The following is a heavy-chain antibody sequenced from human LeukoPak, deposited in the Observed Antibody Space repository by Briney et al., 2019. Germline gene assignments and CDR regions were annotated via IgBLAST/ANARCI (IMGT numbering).Heavy chain of an antibody. J-gene: IGHJ4*02. CDR2: IYYRGST. D-gene: IGHD3-22*01. CDR3: ASFYDSSGYRVMDY. Sequence: SQTLSLTCTVSGGAISSGGYYWSWIRQHPGKGLEWIGYIYYRGSTYYNPSLKSRVTISVDTSKTQFSLKLSSVTAADTAVYYCASFYDSSGYRVMDYWGQGTLVTVSS. V-gene: IGHV4-31*03. CDR1: GGAISSGGYY.